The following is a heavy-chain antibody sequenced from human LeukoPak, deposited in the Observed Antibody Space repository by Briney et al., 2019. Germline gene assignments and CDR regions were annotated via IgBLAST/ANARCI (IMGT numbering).Heavy chain of an antibody. CDR3: ARGSVRGEFDP. D-gene: IGHD3-10*01. V-gene: IGHV4-34*01. J-gene: IGHJ5*02. Sequence: SETLSLTCAVYGGSFSGYYWSWIRQPPGKGLEWIGEINHGGSTSYNPSLKSRVTISVDTSKNQFSLKLSSVTAADTAVYSCARGSVRGEFDPWGQGTLVTVSS. CDR1: GGSFSGYY. CDR2: INHGGST.